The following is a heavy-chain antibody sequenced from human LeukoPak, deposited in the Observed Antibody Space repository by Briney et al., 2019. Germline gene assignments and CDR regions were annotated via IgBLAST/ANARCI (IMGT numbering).Heavy chain of an antibody. V-gene: IGHV3-74*01. CDR1: GFTFSSYW. CDR2: INSDGNST. Sequence: GGSLRLSCAASGFTFSSYWMHWVRQAPGKGLVWVSRINSDGNSTSYADSVKGRFTISRDNAKNTLYLQMNSLRAEDTAVYYCARGARITMVRGVIITGHDAFDIWGQGTMVTVSS. CDR3: ARGARITMVRGVIITGHDAFDI. J-gene: IGHJ3*02. D-gene: IGHD3-10*01.